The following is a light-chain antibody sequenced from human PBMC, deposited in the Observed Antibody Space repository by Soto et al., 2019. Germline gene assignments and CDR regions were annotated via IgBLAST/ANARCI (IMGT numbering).Light chain of an antibody. V-gene: IGKV3-20*01. CDR3: QLPVSSPPKYT. Sequence: EIVLTQSPVTLSLSPGERATLSCRASQSISSSFLAWYQQKPGQAPRLVMFDASTRPPDIPDRFTGSGSGTDFTLTIRSLEPEDFAVYYCQLPVSSPPKYTFGQGTKVEIK. J-gene: IGKJ2*01. CDR2: DAS. CDR1: QSISSSF.